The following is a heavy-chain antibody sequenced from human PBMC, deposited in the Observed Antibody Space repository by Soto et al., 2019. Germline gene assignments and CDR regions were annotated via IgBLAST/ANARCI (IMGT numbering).Heavy chain of an antibody. V-gene: IGHV1-46*01. CDR3: ARVDTAMAFDY. CDR2: INPRGGST. D-gene: IGHD5-18*01. J-gene: IGHJ4*02. Sequence: QVQLVQSGAEVKKPGASVKVSCKASGYTFTSYYMHWVRQAPGQGLEWMGIINPRGGSTSYAQKFQGRVTMTRDTSTSTVYMELSSLRSEDTAVYYCARVDTAMAFDYWGQGTLVTVSS. CDR1: GYTFTSYY.